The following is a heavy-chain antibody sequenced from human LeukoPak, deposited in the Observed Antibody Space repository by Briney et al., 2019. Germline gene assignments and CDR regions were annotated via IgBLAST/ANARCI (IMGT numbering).Heavy chain of an antibody. CDR2: ISGSGGST. Sequence: GGSLRLSCAASGFTFSSYAMSWVRQAPGKGLEWVSAISGSGGSTYYADSVKGRFTISRDNSKSALYLQMNSLRAEDTAVYYCATYTAMASPYWGQGTLVTVSS. J-gene: IGHJ4*02. D-gene: IGHD5-18*01. CDR1: GFTFSSYA. CDR3: ATYTAMASPY. V-gene: IGHV3-23*01.